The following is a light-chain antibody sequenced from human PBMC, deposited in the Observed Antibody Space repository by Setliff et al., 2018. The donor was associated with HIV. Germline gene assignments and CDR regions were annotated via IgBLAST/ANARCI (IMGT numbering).Light chain of an antibody. Sequence: QSALTQPASVSGSPGQSITLSCTGTISDVENYNLVSWYQQHPGKAPKLMIAEVSKRPSGVSNRFSGSKSGNTASLTISGLQAEDEADYYCCSYTSSSTLYVFGTGTKVTVL. V-gene: IGLV2-14*02. CDR3: CSYTSSSTLYV. CDR1: ISDVENYNL. CDR2: EVS. J-gene: IGLJ1*01.